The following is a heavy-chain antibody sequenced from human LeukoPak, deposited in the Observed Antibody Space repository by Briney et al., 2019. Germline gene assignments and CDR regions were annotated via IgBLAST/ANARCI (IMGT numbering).Heavy chain of an antibody. CDR3: AKQLGYCSDGSCYFPY. D-gene: IGHD2-15*01. Sequence: GRSLRLSCAASGFTFSSYAMHWVRQAPGKGLGWVAVISYDGSNKYYADSVKGRFTISRDNSKNTLYLQMNSLRAEDTAVYYCAKQLGYCSDGSCYFPYWGQGTLVTVSS. V-gene: IGHV3-30*04. J-gene: IGHJ4*02. CDR1: GFTFSSYA. CDR2: ISYDGSNK.